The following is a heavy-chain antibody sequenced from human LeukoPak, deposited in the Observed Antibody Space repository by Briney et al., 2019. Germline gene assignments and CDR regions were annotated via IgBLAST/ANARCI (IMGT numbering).Heavy chain of an antibody. CDR3: ARDGVYGDYGPYYFDY. V-gene: IGHV1-69*13. Sequence: SVKVSCKASGGTFSSYAISWVRQAPGQGLEWMGGIIPIFGTANYAQKFQGRVTITADESTSTAYMELSSLRSEDTAVYYCARDGVYGDYGPYYFDYRGQGTLVTVSS. CDR1: GGTFSSYA. D-gene: IGHD4-17*01. CDR2: IIPIFGTA. J-gene: IGHJ4*02.